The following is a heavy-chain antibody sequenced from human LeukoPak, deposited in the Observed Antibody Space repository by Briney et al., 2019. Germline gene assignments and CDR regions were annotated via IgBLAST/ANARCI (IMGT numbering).Heavy chain of an antibody. V-gene: IGHV4-31*03. CDR3: ARGGGIAAEFDY. J-gene: IGHJ4*02. CDR2: IYYSGST. D-gene: IGHD6-13*01. CDR1: GGSISSGGYY. Sequence: SETLSLTCTVSGGSISSGGYYWSWIRQHPGKGLEWIGYIYYSGSTNYNPSLKSRVTISVDTSKNQFSLKLSSVTAADTAVYYCARGGGIAAEFDYWGQGTLVTVSS.